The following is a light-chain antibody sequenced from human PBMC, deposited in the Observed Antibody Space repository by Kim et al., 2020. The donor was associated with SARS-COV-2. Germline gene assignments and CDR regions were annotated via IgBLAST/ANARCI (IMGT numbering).Light chain of an antibody. J-gene: IGKJ1*01. CDR3: QQYGSLPRT. V-gene: IGKV3-20*01. Sequence: SPGERATLSCRASQSVSSSYLAWYQQKPGQAPRLLIYGASSRATGIPDRFSGSGSGTDFTLTISRLEPEDFVVYYCQQYGSLPRTFGQGTKVDIK. CDR1: QSVSSSY. CDR2: GAS.